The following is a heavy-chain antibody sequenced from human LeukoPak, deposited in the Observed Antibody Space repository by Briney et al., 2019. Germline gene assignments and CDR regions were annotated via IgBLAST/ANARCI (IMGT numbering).Heavy chain of an antibody. J-gene: IGHJ4*02. CDR1: GFTFGDYA. V-gene: IGHV3-49*04. D-gene: IGHD3-9*01. Sequence: GRSLRLSCTASGFTFGDYAMSWVRQAPGKGLEWVGFIRSKAYGGTTEYAASVKGRFTVSRDDSKSIAYLQMNSLKTEDTAVYYCTRGDYDIWTGQTWSQGTLITVSS. CDR2: IRSKAYGGTT. CDR3: TRGDYDIWTGQT.